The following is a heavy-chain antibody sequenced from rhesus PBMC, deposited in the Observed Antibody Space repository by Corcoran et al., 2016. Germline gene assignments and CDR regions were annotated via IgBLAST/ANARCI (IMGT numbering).Heavy chain of an antibody. V-gene: IGHV4-80*01. CDR2: INGNSGST. D-gene: IGHD2-2*01. J-gene: IGHJ4*01. Sequence: QVQLQESGPGLVKPSETLSLPCTVSGASISSHWWSWIRQPPGKGLEWIGEINGNSGSTNYNPSLKSRVTISKDASKNQFSLKLSSVTAADTAVYYCARVSSLDYWGQGVLVTVSS. CDR1: GASISSHW. CDR3: ARVSSLDY.